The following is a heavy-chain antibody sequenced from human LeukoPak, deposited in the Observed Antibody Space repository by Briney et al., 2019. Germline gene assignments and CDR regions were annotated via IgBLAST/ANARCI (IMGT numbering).Heavy chain of an antibody. Sequence: SETLSLTCTVSGGSISSSSYYWVWIRQPPGKGLEWIGSIYYSGSTYYNSSLKSRVTISVDTSKNQFSLKLSSVTAADTAVYYCARTLSEYSSSSLGYWGQGTLVTVSS. J-gene: IGHJ4*02. CDR3: ARTLSEYSSSSLGY. V-gene: IGHV4-39*07. CDR2: IYYSGST. CDR1: GGSISSSSYY. D-gene: IGHD6-6*01.